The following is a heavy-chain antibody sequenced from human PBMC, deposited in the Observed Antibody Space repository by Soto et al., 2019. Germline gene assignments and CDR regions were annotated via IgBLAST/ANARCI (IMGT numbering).Heavy chain of an antibody. CDR2: FSFDGSYK. V-gene: IGHV3-30*03. CDR3: ARDSGSYSLDY. J-gene: IGHJ4*02. CDR1: GFTFSNYG. Sequence: GGSLRLSCAASGFTFSNYGMHWVRQVPGKGLEWVAVFSFDGSYKYYADSVKGRFTISRDNSKNTLYLQMGSLRVEDMGVYYCARDSGSYSLDYWGQGTLVTVSS. D-gene: IGHD1-26*01.